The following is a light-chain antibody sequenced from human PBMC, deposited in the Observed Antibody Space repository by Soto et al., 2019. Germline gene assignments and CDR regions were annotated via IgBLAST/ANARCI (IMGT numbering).Light chain of an antibody. Sequence: EIVLTQSPATLSLSPGERATLSCRASEGVSSYLAWYQQKPGQAPRLLIYDAASRATGIPARFSGSGSGTDFSLSISSLEPEDFAVYYCQQRSNWLWTFGQGTKVDIK. CDR3: QQRSNWLWT. V-gene: IGKV3-11*01. CDR2: DAA. CDR1: EGVSSY. J-gene: IGKJ1*01.